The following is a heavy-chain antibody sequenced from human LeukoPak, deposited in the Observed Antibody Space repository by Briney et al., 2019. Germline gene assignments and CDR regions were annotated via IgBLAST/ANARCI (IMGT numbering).Heavy chain of an antibody. CDR3: AREAPYYYGAGSYYTA. D-gene: IGHD3-10*01. V-gene: IGHV3-30*03. CDR1: GFTFSSYA. Sequence: PGGSLRLSCAAFGFTFSSYAMSWVRQGPGGGLEWVAGISYDGSHKNYVDSVKGRFTISRENSKNTLYLHVNSLRAEDTAVYYCAREAPYYYGAGSYYTAWGQGTLVTVSS. J-gene: IGHJ4*02. CDR2: ISYDGSHK.